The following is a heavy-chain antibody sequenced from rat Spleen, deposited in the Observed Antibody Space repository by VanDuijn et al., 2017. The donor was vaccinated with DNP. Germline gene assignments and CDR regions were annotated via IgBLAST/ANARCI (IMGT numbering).Heavy chain of an antibody. V-gene: IGHV5-17*01. J-gene: IGHJ4*01. D-gene: IGHD1-11*01. Sequence: EVQLVESGGGLVQPGNSLKLSCAASGFTFSDYAMAWVRQSLKKGLEWVATISYDGTNTYYRDSVKGRFTISRDNARSTLYLQMDNLRSEDTATYYCTRINYGGYYYVLDVWGQGASVTVSS. CDR2: ISYDGTNT. CDR3: TRINYGGYYYVLDV. CDR1: GFTFSDYA.